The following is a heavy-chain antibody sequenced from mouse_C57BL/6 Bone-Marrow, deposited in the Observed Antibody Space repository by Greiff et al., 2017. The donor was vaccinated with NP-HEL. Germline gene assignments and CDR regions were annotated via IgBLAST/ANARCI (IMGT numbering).Heavy chain of an antibody. D-gene: IGHD1-1*01. CDR2: IYPRSGNT. CDR1: GYTFTSYG. Sequence: QVQLQQSGAELARPGASVKLSCKASGYTFTSYGISWVKQRTGQGLEWIGEIYPRSGNTYYNEKFKGKATVTADKSSSTAYMELRSLTSEDSAVYFCARYDHYYGSSYGYWGQGTTLTVSS. J-gene: IGHJ2*01. V-gene: IGHV1-81*01. CDR3: ARYDHYYGSSYGY.